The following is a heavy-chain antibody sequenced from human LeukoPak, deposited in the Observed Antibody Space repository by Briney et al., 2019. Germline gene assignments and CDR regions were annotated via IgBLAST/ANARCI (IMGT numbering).Heavy chain of an antibody. V-gene: IGHV4-39*07. Sequence: SETLSLTCTVSGGSISSSSYYWGWIRQPPGKGLEWIGSIYYSGSTYYNPSLKSRVTISVDTSKNQFSLKLSSVTAADTAVYYCARGAVPAATGWYFDLWGPGTLVTVSS. D-gene: IGHD2-2*01. CDR2: IYYSGST. CDR1: GGSISSSSYY. J-gene: IGHJ2*01. CDR3: ARGAVPAATGWYFDL.